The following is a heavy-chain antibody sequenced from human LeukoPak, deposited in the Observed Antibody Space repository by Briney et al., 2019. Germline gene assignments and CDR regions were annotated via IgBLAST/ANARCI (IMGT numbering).Heavy chain of an antibody. CDR3: ARVGGRATVTTYYYYMDV. CDR2: IIPIFGTA. D-gene: IGHD4-17*01. J-gene: IGHJ6*03. Sequence: SVKVSCKASGGTFSSYAISWVRQAPGQGLEWMGGIIPIFGTANYAQKFQGRVTITADESTSTAYMELSSLRSEDTAVYYCARVGGRATVTTYYYYMDVWGKGTTVTVSS. V-gene: IGHV1-69*13. CDR1: GGTFSSYA.